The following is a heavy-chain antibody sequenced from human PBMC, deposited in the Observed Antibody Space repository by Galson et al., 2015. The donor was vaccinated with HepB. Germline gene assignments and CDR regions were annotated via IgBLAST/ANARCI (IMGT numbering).Heavy chain of an antibody. J-gene: IGHJ4*02. CDR3: TVRKDGYGYHNY. V-gene: IGHV3-15*01. Sequence: SLRLSCAASGFTFNNAWMSWVRQAPGKGLEWVGRIKSKTDGGTTDYAAPVKGRFIISRDDSKNTLYLQMNSLKTEDTAVYYCTVRKDGYGYHNYWGQGTLVTVSS. D-gene: IGHD3-22*01. CDR1: GFTFNNAW. CDR2: IKSKTDGGTT.